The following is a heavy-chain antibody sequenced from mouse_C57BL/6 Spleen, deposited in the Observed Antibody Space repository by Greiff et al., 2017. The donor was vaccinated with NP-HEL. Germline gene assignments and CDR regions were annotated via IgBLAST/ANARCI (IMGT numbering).Heavy chain of an antibody. CDR2: IYPRSGNT. D-gene: IGHD1-1*01. J-gene: IGHJ2*01. CDR1: GYTFTSYG. Sequence: VQLQQSGAELARPGASVKLSCKASGYTFTSYGISWVKQRTGQGLEWIGEIYPRSGNTYYNEKFKGKATLTADKSSSTAYMELRSLTSEDSAVYFCASGGYYGSGPQYFDYWGQGTTLTVSS. V-gene: IGHV1-81*01. CDR3: ASGGYYGSGPQYFDY.